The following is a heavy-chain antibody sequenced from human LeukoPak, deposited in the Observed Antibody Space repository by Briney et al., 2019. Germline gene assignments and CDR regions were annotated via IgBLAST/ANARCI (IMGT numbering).Heavy chain of an antibody. CDR1: GYTFTSYD. Sequence: ASVKVSCKASGYTFTSYDINWVRQATGQGLEWMGWMNPNSGNTGYAQKFQGRVTMTRNTSISTAYMELSSLRSDDTAVYFCARAYYYDTSGSDFWGQGTLVTVSS. CDR3: ARAYYYDTSGSDF. CDR2: MNPNSGNT. D-gene: IGHD3-22*01. J-gene: IGHJ4*02. V-gene: IGHV1-8*01.